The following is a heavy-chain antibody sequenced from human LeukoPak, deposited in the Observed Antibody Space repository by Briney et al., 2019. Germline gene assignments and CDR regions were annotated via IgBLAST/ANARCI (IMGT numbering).Heavy chain of an antibody. V-gene: IGHV4-38-2*02. CDR1: GYSISSGYY. J-gene: IGHJ6*03. Sequence: SETLSLTCTVAGYSISSGYYWGWIRQPPGKGLEWIGSIYHSGSTYYNPSLKSRVTISVDTSKNQFSLKLSSVTAADTAVYYCARVGATTHYYYYMDVWGKGTTVTISS. CDR2: IYHSGST. D-gene: IGHD1-26*01. CDR3: ARVGATTHYYYYMDV.